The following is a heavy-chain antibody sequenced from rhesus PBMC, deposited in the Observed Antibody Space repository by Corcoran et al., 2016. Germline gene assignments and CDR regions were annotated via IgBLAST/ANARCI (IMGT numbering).Heavy chain of an antibody. CDR2: ISGSSGST. CDR3: ARTRYSGYSYY. V-gene: IGHV4-65*02. D-gene: IGHD5-24*01. Sequence: QVQLQESGPGLVKPSETLSLTCAVSVGSISSRNWGSWIRQPPGKGLEWIGYISGSSGSTYYNPSLKSRVTISKDTSKNQFSLKLSSVTAADTAVYYCARTRYSGYSYYWGQGVLVTVSS. CDR1: VGSISSRNW. J-gene: IGHJ4*01.